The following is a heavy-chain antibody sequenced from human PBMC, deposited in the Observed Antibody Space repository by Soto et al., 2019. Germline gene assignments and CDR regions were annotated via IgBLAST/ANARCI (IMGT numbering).Heavy chain of an antibody. J-gene: IGHJ4*02. Sequence: EVQLVDSGGGLVQPGGSLRLSCAASGFIFSNYVMSWVCQAPGKGLEWVSSISDSGGTSYYADSVKGRFTISRDNSKNPLYLQMNSLRAEDTARYYCAKRPRALLTFDYWGQGTLVTVSS. CDR1: GFIFSNYV. V-gene: IGHV3-23*04. D-gene: IGHD1-26*01. CDR3: AKRPRALLTFDY. CDR2: ISDSGGTS.